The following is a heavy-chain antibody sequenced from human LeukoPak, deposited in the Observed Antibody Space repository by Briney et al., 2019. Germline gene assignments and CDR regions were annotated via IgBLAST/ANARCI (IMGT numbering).Heavy chain of an antibody. V-gene: IGHV3-21*01. Sequence: AGGSLRLSCAASGFTFSSYSMNWVRQAPGKGLEWVSSISSSSSYIYYADSVKGRFTISRDNAENSLYLQMNSLRAEDTAVYYCARAQTHYYDSIDAFDIWGQGTMVTVSS. J-gene: IGHJ3*02. CDR3: ARAQTHYYDSIDAFDI. CDR1: GFTFSSYS. CDR2: ISSSSSYI. D-gene: IGHD3-22*01.